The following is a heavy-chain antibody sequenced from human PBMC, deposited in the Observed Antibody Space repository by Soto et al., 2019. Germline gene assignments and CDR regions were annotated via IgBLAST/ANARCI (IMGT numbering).Heavy chain of an antibody. D-gene: IGHD3-22*01. J-gene: IGHJ4*02. Sequence: SGPTLVNPTQPLTLTCTFSGFSLSTSGMCVSWIRQPPGKALEWLALIDWDDDKYYSTSLKTRLTISKDTSKNQVVLTMTNMDPVDTATYYCARSLQDYYDSSGYSGSIDYWGQGTLVTVSS. V-gene: IGHV2-70*01. CDR2: IDWDDDK. CDR1: GFSLSTSGMC. CDR3: ARSLQDYYDSSGYSGSIDY.